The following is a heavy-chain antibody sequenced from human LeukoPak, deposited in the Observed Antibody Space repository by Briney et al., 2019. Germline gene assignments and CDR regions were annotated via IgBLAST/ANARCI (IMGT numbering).Heavy chain of an antibody. Sequence: GGSLRLSCAASGFTFSSYSMSWVRQAPGKGLEWVSSISSISNYIYYADSVKGPFTISRDNAKNPLYLQMNTLRAEDTPVYYSARDWDYDFWSGYHHDAFDIWGKGTMVSVSS. CDR2: ISSISNYI. CDR3: ARDWDYDFWSGYHHDAFDI. D-gene: IGHD3-3*01. V-gene: IGHV3-21*01. J-gene: IGHJ3*02. CDR1: GFTFSSYS.